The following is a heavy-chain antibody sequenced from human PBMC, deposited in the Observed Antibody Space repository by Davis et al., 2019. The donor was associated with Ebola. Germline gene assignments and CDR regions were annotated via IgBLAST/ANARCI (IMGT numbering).Heavy chain of an antibody. D-gene: IGHD2-15*01. CDR2: VSGSGAGT. Sequence: GSLRLSCAASGFSSGSYAMAWVRQPPGKGLEWVSTVSGSGAGTFYADSVKGRFTVSRDNSKNTLFLQMNSLRDEDSGVYYCAKGKADFILDWLDPWGQGTLAIVSS. J-gene: IGHJ5*02. CDR1: GFSSGSYA. V-gene: IGHV3-23*01. CDR3: AKGKADFILDWLDP.